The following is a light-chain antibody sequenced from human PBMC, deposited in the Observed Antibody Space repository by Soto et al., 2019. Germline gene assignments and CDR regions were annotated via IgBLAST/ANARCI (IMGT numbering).Light chain of an antibody. V-gene: IGLV3-25*02. CDR3: QSTDSNYRV. Sequence: SYELTQPPSVSVSPGQTARITCSGDAMPNQYAYWYQQKPGLAPVLVIYKDNARASGIPERFSGSTSGTTVTLTISGVQAEDEADYYCQSTDSNYRVFGGGTQLTVL. CDR2: KDN. J-gene: IGLJ2*01. CDR1: AMPNQY.